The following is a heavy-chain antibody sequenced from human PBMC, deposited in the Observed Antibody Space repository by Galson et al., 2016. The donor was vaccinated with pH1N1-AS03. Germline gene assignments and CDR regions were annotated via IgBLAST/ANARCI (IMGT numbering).Heavy chain of an antibody. CDR3: ARDTDHYGMDV. Sequence: SLRLSCAASGITVSTNYMTWVRQAPGKGLEWISVIYAGGGTHYADSVKGRFTISNDNYKNTVYLQMNSLRAEDTAVYYCARDTDHYGMDVWGQGTTVTVSS. CDR1: GITVSTNY. CDR2: IYAGGGT. J-gene: IGHJ6*02. V-gene: IGHV3-53*01.